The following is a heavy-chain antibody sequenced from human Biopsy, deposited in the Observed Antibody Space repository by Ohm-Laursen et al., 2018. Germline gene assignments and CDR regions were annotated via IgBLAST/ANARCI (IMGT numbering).Heavy chain of an antibody. J-gene: IGHJ4*02. V-gene: IGHV2-5*02. CDR1: GFSLSTSGVA. Sequence: TQTLTLTCTFSGFSLSTSGVAVGWIRQPPGKALEWLGLFYWDDDKAYSPSLKSRLTITKDPSKNEVLLTMTDMDPDDTATYYCAHRGPVAGTGAPDYWGQGILVTVSS. D-gene: IGHD6-19*01. CDR3: AHRGPVAGTGAPDY. CDR2: FYWDDDK.